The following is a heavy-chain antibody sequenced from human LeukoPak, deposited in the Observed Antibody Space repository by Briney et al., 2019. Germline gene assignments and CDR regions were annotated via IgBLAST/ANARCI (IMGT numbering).Heavy chain of an antibody. V-gene: IGHV1-24*01. CDR2: FDPEDGET. D-gene: IGHD1-7*01. J-gene: IGHJ4*02. CDR3: ATGDGLELLVGY. Sequence: ASVKVSCKVSGYTLTELSMHWVRQAPGKGLEWMGGFDPEDGETIYAQKFQGRVTMTEDTSTDTAFMELSSLRSEDTAVYYCATGDGLELLVGYWGQGTLVTVSS. CDR1: GYTLTELS.